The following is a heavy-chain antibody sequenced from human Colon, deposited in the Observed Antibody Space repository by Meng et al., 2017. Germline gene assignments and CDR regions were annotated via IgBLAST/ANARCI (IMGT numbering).Heavy chain of an antibody. V-gene: IGHV1-2*06. Sequence: ASVKVSCKTSGYTFPGHYLHWVRQAPGQGLEWMGRISLNSGDTNYAQKFRGRVTLTRDTSIATSYMELSSLRSDDTAVYYCGRPWAHNESCMDVWGQGTTVTVSS. J-gene: IGHJ6*02. D-gene: IGHD1-1*01. CDR1: GYTFPGHY. CDR2: ISLNSGDT. CDR3: GRPWAHNESCMDV.